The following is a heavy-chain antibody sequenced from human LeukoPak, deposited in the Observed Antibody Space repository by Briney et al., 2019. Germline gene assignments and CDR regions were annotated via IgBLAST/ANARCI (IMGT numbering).Heavy chain of an antibody. V-gene: IGHV1-69*01. CDR1: GGTFNTYG. CDR2: IIRSSGTT. J-gene: IGHJ5*02. D-gene: IGHD3-9*01. CDR3: ARGRSGFDWDDGGGFDP. Sequence: SVKVSCKASGGTFNTYGVGWVRQAPGQGLEWMGGIIRSSGTTNYAQKFQGRVTITADESTSTAYMDLSSLTSQDTAVYYCARGRSGFDWDDGGGFDPWGQGTLVTVSS.